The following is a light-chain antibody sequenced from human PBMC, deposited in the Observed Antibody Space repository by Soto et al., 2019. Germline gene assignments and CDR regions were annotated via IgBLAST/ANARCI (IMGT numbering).Light chain of an antibody. CDR2: EVS. CDR1: SRDVGGYDY. V-gene: IGLV2-14*01. J-gene: IGLJ3*02. Sequence: QSVLTQPASVSGSPGQSITISCTGTSRDVGGYDYVSWYQQHPDKAPKLMIYEVSNRPSRVSDRFAGSKSGNPASLTIAGLQAEDEADYYCSSYTTSSSWVFGGGPKLTVL. CDR3: SSYTTSSSWV.